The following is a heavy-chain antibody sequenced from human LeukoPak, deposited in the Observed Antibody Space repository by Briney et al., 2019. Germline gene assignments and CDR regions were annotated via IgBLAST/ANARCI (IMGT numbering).Heavy chain of an antibody. J-gene: IGHJ4*02. D-gene: IGHD6-6*01. CDR1: GGSFSGYY. V-gene: IGHV4-34*01. Sequence: SETLSLTCAVYGGSFSGYYWSWIRQPPGKGLEWIGEINHSGSTNYNPSLKSRVTISVDTSKNQFSLKLSSVPAADTAVYYCVSVTGGSSPLYYFDYWGQGTLVTVSS. CDR2: INHSGST. CDR3: VSVTGGSSPLYYFDY.